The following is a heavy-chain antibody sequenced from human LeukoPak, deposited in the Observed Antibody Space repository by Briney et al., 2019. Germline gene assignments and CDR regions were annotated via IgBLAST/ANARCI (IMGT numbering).Heavy chain of an antibody. J-gene: IGHJ6*02. CDR1: GGSISSGSYY. V-gene: IGHV4-61*02. Sequence: SQTLSLTCTVSGGSISSGSYYWSWIRQPAGTGLEWIGRIYTSGSTNYNPSLKSRVTISVDTSKNQFSLKLSSVTAADTAEYYCAGGSITIFGVDHYYYYYGMDVWGQGTTVTVSS. CDR2: IYTSGST. D-gene: IGHD3-3*01. CDR3: AGGSITIFGVDHYYYYYGMDV.